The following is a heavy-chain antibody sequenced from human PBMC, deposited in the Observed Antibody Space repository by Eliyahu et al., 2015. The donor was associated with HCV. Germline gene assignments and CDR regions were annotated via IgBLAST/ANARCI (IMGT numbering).Heavy chain of an antibody. D-gene: IGHD4-11*01. CDR2: ISDXGXKX. J-gene: IGHJ4*02. CDR1: GFIVSRFW. CDR3: GRGPLISSTSTVKY. V-gene: IGHV3-74*01. Sequence: EVQLVESGXGXIQPGGSLXLXCAASGFIVSRFWMHWVRQVPXKGPVWVSRISDXGXKXDYEDSVKGRFTMSRDNAKNMVFLQMDGLRVEDTAVYYCGRGPLISSTSTVKYWGQGTLVTVSS.